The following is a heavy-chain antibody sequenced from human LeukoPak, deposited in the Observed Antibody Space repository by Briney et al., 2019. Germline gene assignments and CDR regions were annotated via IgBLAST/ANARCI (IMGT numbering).Heavy chain of an antibody. D-gene: IGHD6-13*01. CDR2: ITNIDSTK. CDR3: AREPTYTSTWYTSCDY. J-gene: IGHJ4*02. Sequence: GGSLRLSCAASGFIFSDYYMTWIRQAPGKGLEWVSYITNIDSTKKYADSVKGRFTISRDNAKNSLYLQMNSLRAEDTAVYYCAREPTYTSTWYTSCDYWGQGILVTVSS. CDR1: GFIFSDYY. V-gene: IGHV3-11*04.